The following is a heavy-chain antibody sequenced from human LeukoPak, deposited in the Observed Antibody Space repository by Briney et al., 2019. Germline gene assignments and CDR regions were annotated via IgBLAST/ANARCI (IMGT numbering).Heavy chain of an antibody. D-gene: IGHD2-2*01. Sequence: ASVKVSCKASGYTFTNYYIHWVRQAPGQGLEWVGIINPTGDSTSYAQKFEARVTMTRDTSTNTVYTELSSLRSEDTAVYYCARHPSPQLHHFDYWGQGTLVTVSS. CDR3: ARHPSPQLHHFDY. V-gene: IGHV1-46*01. CDR2: INPTGDST. J-gene: IGHJ4*02. CDR1: GYTFTNYY.